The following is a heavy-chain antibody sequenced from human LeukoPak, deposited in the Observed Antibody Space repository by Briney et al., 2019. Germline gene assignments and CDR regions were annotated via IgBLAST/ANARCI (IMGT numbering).Heavy chain of an antibody. CDR2: ISYDGSNK. J-gene: IGHJ4*02. V-gene: IGHV3-30-3*01. Sequence: GGSLRLSCAASGLTFSSYQMNWVRQAPGKGLEWVAVISYDGSNKYYADSVKGRFTISRDNSKNTLYLQMNSLRAEDTAVYYCARDGGYYYDSWGQGTLVTVSS. D-gene: IGHD3-22*01. CDR3: ARDGGYYYDS. CDR1: GLTFSSYQ.